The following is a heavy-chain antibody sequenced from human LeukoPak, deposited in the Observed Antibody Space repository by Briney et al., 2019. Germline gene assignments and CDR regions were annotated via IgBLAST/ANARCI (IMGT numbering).Heavy chain of an antibody. D-gene: IGHD2-21*01. CDR1: GGSISSYY. CDR3: ARGLSPVFDY. J-gene: IGHJ4*02. Sequence: PSETLSLTCTVSGGSISSYYWSWIRQPPGKGLEWIGYIYHSGSTYYNPSLKSRVTISVDRSKNQFSLKLSSVTAADTAVYYCARGLSPVFDYWGQGTLVTVSS. V-gene: IGHV4-59*12. CDR2: IYHSGST.